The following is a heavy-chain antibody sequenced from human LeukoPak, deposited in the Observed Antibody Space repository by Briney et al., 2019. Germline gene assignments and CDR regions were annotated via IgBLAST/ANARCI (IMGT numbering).Heavy chain of an antibody. V-gene: IGHV3-7*05. CDR2: IKQEGSEK. J-gene: IGHJ6*03. CDR1: GFTFRSDW. Sequence: GGSLRLSCGASGFTFRSDWVTTFRGGRSEVRQVVGNIKQEGSEKYYVDYVKGRFTISRDNPKNSLYLQMNTLRADATALYPCARASWVYYMDVWGTGPTVLVS. D-gene: IGHD6-13*01. CDR3: ARASWVYYMDV.